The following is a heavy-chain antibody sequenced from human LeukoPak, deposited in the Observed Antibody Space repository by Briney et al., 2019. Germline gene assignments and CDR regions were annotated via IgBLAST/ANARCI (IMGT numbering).Heavy chain of an antibody. D-gene: IGHD3-3*01. Sequence: GGSLRLSCTGSQLIFSKYGLNWVRQSPGKGLEWISSITRSGSNIDYADSVRGRFTISRDNAKNSLFLHMNSLRVEDTAVYYCARLTIYDDTDYWGQGTLVTVSS. CDR1: QLIFSKYG. V-gene: IGHV3-48*03. CDR3: ARLTIYDDTDY. J-gene: IGHJ4*02. CDR2: ITRSGSNI.